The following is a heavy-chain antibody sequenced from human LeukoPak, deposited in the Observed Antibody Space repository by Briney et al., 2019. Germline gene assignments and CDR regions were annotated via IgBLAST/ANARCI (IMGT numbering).Heavy chain of an antibody. CDR2: IYYSGST. Sequence: SETLSLTCTVSGGSISSYYWSWIRQPPGKGLEWIGYIYYSGSTNYNPSLKSRVTISVDTSKNQFSLKLSSVTAADTAVYYCARRGDGYLFDYWGQGTLVTVSS. CDR1: GGSISSYY. D-gene: IGHD5-12*01. J-gene: IGHJ4*02. CDR3: ARRGDGYLFDY. V-gene: IGHV4-59*08.